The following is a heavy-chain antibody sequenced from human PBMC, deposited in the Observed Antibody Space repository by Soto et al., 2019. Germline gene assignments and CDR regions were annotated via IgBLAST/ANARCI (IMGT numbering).Heavy chain of an antibody. Sequence: LRVSCEASGFTVSNNYMRWVRQAPGKGLEWVSLIYSGGNTHYADSVKGRFTISRDNSKNTLFLQMNSLRVEDTAVYYCARDPPGIAASGAGGWGQGTLVTVSS. CDR1: GFTVSNNY. V-gene: IGHV3-53*01. D-gene: IGHD6-13*01. CDR2: IYSGGNT. CDR3: ARDPPGIAASGAGG. J-gene: IGHJ4*02.